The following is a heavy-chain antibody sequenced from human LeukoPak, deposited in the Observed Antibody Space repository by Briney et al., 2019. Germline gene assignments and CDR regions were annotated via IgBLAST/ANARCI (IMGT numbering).Heavy chain of an antibody. CDR3: ARVYTSGWYQCFDP. D-gene: IGHD6-19*01. V-gene: IGHV4-39*07. CDR2: LYSTGTN. J-gene: IGHJ5*02. Sequence: SETLSLTCTVSGDSITSTSYSWGWIRQPPGRGLTWIATLYSTGTNYYNLSLKSRVAISGDTSKNQFSLRLSSVTAADTAIYYCARVYTSGWYQCFDPWGQGTLVTVSS. CDR1: GDSITSTSYS.